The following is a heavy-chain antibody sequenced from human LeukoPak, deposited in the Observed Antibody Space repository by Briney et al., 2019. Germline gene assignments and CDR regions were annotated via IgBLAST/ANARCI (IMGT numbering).Heavy chain of an antibody. J-gene: IGHJ4*02. CDR1: GGSITAFY. V-gene: IGHV4-59*08. Sequence: SETLSLTCTVPGGSITAFYWSSIRQPPANGLDSLGYIYHSDYTNYNPSLKSRVTISIDTSKNQFSLKLNSVTAADTVVYYCARGEPWARGVIKPLDYWDQGTLVTVSS. CDR3: ARGEPWARGVIKPLDY. D-gene: IGHD3-10*01. CDR2: IYHSDYT.